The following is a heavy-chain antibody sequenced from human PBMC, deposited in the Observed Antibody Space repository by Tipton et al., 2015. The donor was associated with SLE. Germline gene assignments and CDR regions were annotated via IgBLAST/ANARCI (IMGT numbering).Heavy chain of an antibody. CDR3: ARVQAYEGFDP. D-gene: IGHD3-16*01. Sequence: TLSLTCTVSGGSISSGSYYWSWVRQPAGKGLEWIGLIYNSGITNYNPSLQSRVTLSVDMSKNQFSLRLSSVTAADTGVYYCARVQAYEGFDPWGQGTLVTVSS. CDR1: GGSISSGSYY. J-gene: IGHJ5*02. CDR2: IYNSGIT. V-gene: IGHV4-61*02.